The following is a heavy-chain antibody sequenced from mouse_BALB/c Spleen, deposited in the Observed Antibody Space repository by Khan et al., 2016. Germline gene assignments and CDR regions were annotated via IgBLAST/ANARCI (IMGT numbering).Heavy chain of an antibody. CDR3: ARLTTVNYFDY. V-gene: IGHV1-69*02. CDR1: GYTFTSYW. Sequence: QVQLQQPGAEVVKPGASVKLSYKASGYTFTSYWMHWVKQRPGQGLEWIGEIDPSDSYTRYDQKFKGKATLTVDKSSSTAYMQLSSLTSEDSAVSYCARLTTVNYFDYWGQGTTLTVSS. D-gene: IGHD1-1*01. J-gene: IGHJ2*01. CDR2: IDPSDSYT.